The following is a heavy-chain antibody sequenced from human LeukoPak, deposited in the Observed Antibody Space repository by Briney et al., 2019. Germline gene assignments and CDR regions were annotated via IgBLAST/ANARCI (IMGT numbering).Heavy chain of an antibody. CDR2: IYYSGST. CDR3: ARSGRNYDFWSGYYRFYYGMGV. V-gene: IGHV4-31*03. Sequence: SQTLSLTCTVSGGSISSGGYYWSWIRQHPGKGLEWIGYIYYSGSTYYNPSLKSRVTISVDTSKNQFSLKLSSVTAADTAVYYCARSGRNYDFWSGYYRFYYGMGVWGQGTTVTVSS. J-gene: IGHJ6*02. CDR1: GGSISSGGYY. D-gene: IGHD3-3*01.